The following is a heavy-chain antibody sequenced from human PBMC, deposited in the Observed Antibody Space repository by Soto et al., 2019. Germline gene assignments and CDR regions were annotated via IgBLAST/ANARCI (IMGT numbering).Heavy chain of an antibody. V-gene: IGHV1-69*13. CDR2: IIPIFGTA. CDR1: GGTFSSYA. J-gene: IGHJ4*02. D-gene: IGHD3-3*01. CDR3: ARDKSHYDFWSGYYPLYYFDY. Sequence: ASVKVSCKASGGTFSSYAISWVRQAPGQGLEWMGGIIPIFGTANYAQKFQGRVTITADESTSTAYMELSSLRSEDTAVYYCARDKSHYDFWSGYYPLYYFDYWGQGTLVTVSS.